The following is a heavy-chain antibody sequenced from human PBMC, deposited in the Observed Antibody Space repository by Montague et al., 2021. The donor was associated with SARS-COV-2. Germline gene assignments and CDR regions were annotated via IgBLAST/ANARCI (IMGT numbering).Heavy chain of an antibody. V-gene: IGHV3-30*18. CDR1: GFTFSSYG. J-gene: IGHJ4*02. CDR2: ISHDGSNK. D-gene: IGHD4-17*01. Sequence: SLRLSCAASGFTFSSYGMHWVRQAPGKGLEWVAVISHDGSNKYYADSVKGRFTISRDNSKNTLYLQMNSLRAEDTAVYYCGNLYGDYGGEVDYWGQGTLVTVSS. CDR3: GNLYGDYGGEVDY.